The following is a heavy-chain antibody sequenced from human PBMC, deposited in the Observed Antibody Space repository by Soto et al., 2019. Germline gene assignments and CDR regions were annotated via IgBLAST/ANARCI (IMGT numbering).Heavy chain of an antibody. V-gene: IGHV1-69*01. Sequence: QVQLVQSGAEVKKPGSSVKVSCKASGGTFSSYAISWVRQAPGQGLEWMGGIIPIFGTANYAQKFQGRVTITADESKSTAYMELSSLRSEYTAVYYGARVLKGYYDSSGDACDILGHGTMVTVSS. J-gene: IGHJ3*02. D-gene: IGHD3-22*01. CDR2: IIPIFGTA. CDR1: GGTFSSYA. CDR3: ARVLKGYYDSSGDACDI.